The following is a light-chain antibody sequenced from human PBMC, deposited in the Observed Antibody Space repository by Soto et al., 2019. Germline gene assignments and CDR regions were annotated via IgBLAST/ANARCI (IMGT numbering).Light chain of an antibody. Sequence: EVVMTQSPATLSVSPGETATLSCRASQSVSTNLAWYQQKRGQAPRLLIYAASTRASGIPDRFSGSGSATEFTLTISSLQSEDFAVYYCEQYKNWPQTFVQGTKVEIK. CDR3: EQYKNWPQT. CDR1: QSVSTN. V-gene: IGKV3-15*01. CDR2: AAS. J-gene: IGKJ1*01.